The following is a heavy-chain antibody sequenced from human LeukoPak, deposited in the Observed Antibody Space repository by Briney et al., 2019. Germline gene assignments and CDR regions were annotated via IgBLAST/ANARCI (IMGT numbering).Heavy chain of an antibody. J-gene: IGHJ4*02. CDR2: MNPNSGNT. Sequence: ASVKVSCKASGYTFTSYDINWVRQATGQGLEWMGWMNPNSGNTGYAQKFQGRVTMTRNTSISTAYMELGSLRSEDTAVYYCARVPLGGLAGRKTGRSNSYYFDYWGQGTLVSVSS. D-gene: IGHD1-14*01. V-gene: IGHV1-8*01. CDR3: ARVPLGGLAGRKTGRSNSYYFDY. CDR1: GYTFTSYD.